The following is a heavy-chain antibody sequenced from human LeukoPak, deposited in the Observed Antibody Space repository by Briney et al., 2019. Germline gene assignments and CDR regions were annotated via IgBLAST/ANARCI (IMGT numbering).Heavy chain of an antibody. CDR1: GASISDYY. J-gene: IGHJ4*02. D-gene: IGHD2-2*01. CDR2: IYYTGRT. CDR3: ARHSRAYSSTSGTFEY. Sequence: PSETLSLTCTVSGASISDYYWSWIRQPSGKGLEWWGYIYYTGRTKYNPSLESRVTITIDTSKNHLYLKLSSVTAADTAMYYCARHSRAYSSTSGTFEYWGQGTLVTVSS. V-gene: IGHV4-59*08.